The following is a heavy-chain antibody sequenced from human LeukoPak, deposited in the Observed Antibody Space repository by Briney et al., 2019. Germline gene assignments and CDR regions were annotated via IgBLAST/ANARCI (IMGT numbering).Heavy chain of an antibody. CDR3: ASEIVWGRYDY. CDR1: GGSISSGDYY. Sequence: PSETLSLTCTVPGGSISSGDYYWSWIRQPPGKGLEWIGYIYYSGSTYYNPSLKSRVTISVDTSRNQFSLKLSSVTAADTAVYYCASEIVWGRYDYWGQGTLVTVSS. V-gene: IGHV4-30-4*01. D-gene: IGHD3-16*01. CDR2: IYYSGST. J-gene: IGHJ4*02.